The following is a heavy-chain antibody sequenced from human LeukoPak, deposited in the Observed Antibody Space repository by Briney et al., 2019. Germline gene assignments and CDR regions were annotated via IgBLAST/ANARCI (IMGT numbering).Heavy chain of an antibody. V-gene: IGHV4-34*01. CDR1: GGSFSGYY. Sequence: SETLSLTCAVYGGSFSGYYWSWIRQPPGKGLNGIGEINHSGSTNYNPSLKSRVTISVDTSKNQFSLKLSSVTAADTAVYYCASMRQQLPRYYYYGMDVWGQGTTVTVSS. CDR2: INHSGST. CDR3: ASMRQQLPRYYYYGMDV. J-gene: IGHJ6*02. D-gene: IGHD6-13*01.